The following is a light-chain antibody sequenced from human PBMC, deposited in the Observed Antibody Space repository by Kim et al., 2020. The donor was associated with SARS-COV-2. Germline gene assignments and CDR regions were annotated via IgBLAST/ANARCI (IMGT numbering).Light chain of an antibody. CDR2: RDN. J-gene: IGLJ3*02. V-gene: IGLV1-47*01. CDR1: NSNLGTNY. CDR3: AAWDDSLSAWL. Sequence: GPRVTLSCAGSNSNLGTNYVYWHQQFPGMAPKVLIYRDNERPSGVPGRFSGSKSGTSASLAISGLRSEDEADYYCAAWDDSLSAWLFGGGTKVTVL.